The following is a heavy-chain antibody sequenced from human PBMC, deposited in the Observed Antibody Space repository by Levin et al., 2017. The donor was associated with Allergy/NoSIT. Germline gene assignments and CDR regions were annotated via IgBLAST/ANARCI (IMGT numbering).Heavy chain of an antibody. D-gene: IGHD3-9*01. Sequence: SLKISCAASGFTFDDYAMHWVRQAPGKGLEWVSGISWNSGSIGYADSVKGRFTISRDNAKNSLYLQMNSLRAEDTALYYCAKDRLRYFDWSYDYWGQGTLVTVSS. CDR3: AKDRLRYFDWSYDY. V-gene: IGHV3-9*01. CDR1: GFTFDDYA. CDR2: ISWNSGSI. J-gene: IGHJ4*02.